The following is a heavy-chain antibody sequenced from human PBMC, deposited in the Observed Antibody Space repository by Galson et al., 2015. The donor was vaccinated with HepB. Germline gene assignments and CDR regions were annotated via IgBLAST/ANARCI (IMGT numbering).Heavy chain of an antibody. J-gene: IGHJ4*02. Sequence: SVKVSCKASGYTFTSYAMNWVRQAPGQGLEWMGWINTNTGNPTYAQGFTGRFVFSLDTSVSTAYLQISSLKAEDTAVYYCARDLGVYSSGWYVAVDPFDYWGQGTLVTVSS. CDR3: ARDLGVYSSGWYVAVDPFDY. CDR2: INTNTGNP. D-gene: IGHD6-19*01. V-gene: IGHV7-4-1*02. CDR1: GYTFTSYA.